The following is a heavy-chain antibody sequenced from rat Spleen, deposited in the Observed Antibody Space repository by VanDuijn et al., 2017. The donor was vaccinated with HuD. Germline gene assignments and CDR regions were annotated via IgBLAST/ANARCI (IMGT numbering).Heavy chain of an antibody. V-gene: IGHV5-29*01. D-gene: IGHD1-4*01. CDR3: ARETRGYFDC. Sequence: EVQLVESGGGLVQPGRSLKLSCAASGFTFSDYYMAWVRQAPTKGLEWVATFSYDGISTYYRDSVKGRFTISRDNAKSTLYLQMDSLRSEHTATYYCARETRGYFDCWGQGVMVTVSS. CDR2: FSYDGIST. J-gene: IGHJ2*01. CDR1: GFTFSDYY.